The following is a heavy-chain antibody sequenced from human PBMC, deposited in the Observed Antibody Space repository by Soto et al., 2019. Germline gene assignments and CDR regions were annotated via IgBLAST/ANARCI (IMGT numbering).Heavy chain of an antibody. J-gene: IGHJ6*02. CDR2: ISGSGGST. V-gene: IGHV3-23*01. Sequence: GGSLRLSCAASGFTFSSYAMSWVRQAPGKGLEWVSGISGSGGSTYYADSVKGRFTISRDNSKNTLYLQTNSLRAEDTAVYYCARHNGPLYVGYYYDMDVWGQGTTVTVSS. CDR1: GFTFSSYA. CDR3: ARHNGPLYVGYYYDMDV. D-gene: IGHD3-16*01.